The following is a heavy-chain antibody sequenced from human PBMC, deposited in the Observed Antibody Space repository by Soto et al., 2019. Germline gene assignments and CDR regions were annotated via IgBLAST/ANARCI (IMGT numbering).Heavy chain of an antibody. CDR1: GFTFSSYA. J-gene: IGHJ6*02. CDR2: ISGSGGST. V-gene: IGHV3-23*01. CDR3: ARGIMITFGGVIVSDYYYGMDV. D-gene: IGHD3-16*02. Sequence: GGSLRLSCAASGFTFSSYAMSWVRQAPGKGLEWVSAISGSGGSTYYADSVKGRFTISRDNSKNTLYLQMNSLRAEDTAVYYCARGIMITFGGVIVSDYYYGMDVWGQGTTVTVSS.